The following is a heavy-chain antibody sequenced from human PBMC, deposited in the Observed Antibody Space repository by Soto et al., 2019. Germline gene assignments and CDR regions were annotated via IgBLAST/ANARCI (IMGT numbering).Heavy chain of an antibody. V-gene: IGHV3-48*01. CDR3: AREYVFSSGYGFDY. J-gene: IGHJ4*02. Sequence: GGSLRLSCAASGFTFSNYSMNWVRQAPGQGLEWISYISSSGRIIYYADSAKGRFTISRDNAKNSLYLQLNSLRAEDTAVYYCAREYVFSSGYGFDYWGQGTLVTVSS. CDR2: ISSSGRII. CDR1: GFTFSNYS. D-gene: IGHD3-9*01.